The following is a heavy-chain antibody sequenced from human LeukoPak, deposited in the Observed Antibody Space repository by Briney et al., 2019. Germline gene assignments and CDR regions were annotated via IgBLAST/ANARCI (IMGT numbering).Heavy chain of an antibody. CDR1: GYTLTGYT. D-gene: IGHD1-26*01. Sequence: GASVTVSCKASGYTLTGYTIHWVRQAPGQRLEWLGWSNAGNGDTKYSQEFQGRVTITKDTSASTAYMELSSLRSEDMAVYYCARGRGSYSLDYWGQGTLVTVSS. J-gene: IGHJ4*02. CDR3: ARGRGSYSLDY. V-gene: IGHV1-3*02. CDR2: SNAGNGDT.